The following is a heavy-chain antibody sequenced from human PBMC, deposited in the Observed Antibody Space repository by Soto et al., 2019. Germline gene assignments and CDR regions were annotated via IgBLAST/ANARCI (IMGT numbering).Heavy chain of an antibody. CDR2: ISTTSSPI. Sequence: EVQLVQSGGGLVQPGGSLRLSCAASGFTFSSYSMNWVRPAPGKGLEWISYISTTSSPIYYAGSVKGRFTISRDKAKNSLFLQMNRLSYEDTAVYYCARKGVAFAYWGQGALVTVSS. CDR1: GFTFSSYS. J-gene: IGHJ4*02. D-gene: IGHD3-3*01. CDR3: ARKGVAFAY. V-gene: IGHV3-48*02.